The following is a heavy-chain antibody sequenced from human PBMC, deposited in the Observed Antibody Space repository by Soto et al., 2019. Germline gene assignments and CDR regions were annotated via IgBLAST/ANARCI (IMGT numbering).Heavy chain of an antibody. D-gene: IGHD6-19*01. CDR3: ARARYSSRWGTFDR. Sequence: QVHLEQSGAEVKKPGTSVKVSCKAYGGSFSTNEIDWVRQAPGQGLEWMGRIFPNVGTADYAQKFEGRLSIIADESTSTVFMELSRLISVDTAVYFCARARYSSRWGTFDRWGQGTQVAVSS. CDR2: IFPNVGTA. J-gene: IGHJ4*02. CDR1: GGSFSTNE. V-gene: IGHV1-69*01.